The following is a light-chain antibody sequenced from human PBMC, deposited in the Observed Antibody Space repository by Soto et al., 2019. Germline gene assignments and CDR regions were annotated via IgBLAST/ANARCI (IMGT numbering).Light chain of an antibody. CDR2: DTG. CDR1: TGAVTSGHY. Sequence: QAVVTQEPSLTVSPGGTVTLTCASSTGAVTSGHYPPWFQQKPGQAPRTLIYDTGNKHPWTPARFSGSLLGGKAALTLSGAQPEDEADYYCLVIFAGGGQVFGAGTKLTVL. CDR3: LVIFAGGGQV. V-gene: IGLV7-46*01. J-gene: IGLJ1*01.